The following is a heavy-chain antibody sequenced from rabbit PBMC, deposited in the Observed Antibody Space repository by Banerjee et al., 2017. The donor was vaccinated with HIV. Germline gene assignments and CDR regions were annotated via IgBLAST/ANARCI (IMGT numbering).Heavy chain of an antibody. Sequence: QEQLEESGGDLVKPEGSLTITCTASGFSFSNKYVMCWVRQAPGKGLEWIGCIYTGTSGSTWYANWAKGRFTISKTSSTTVALQMTSLTAADTATYFCARDLAGVIGWNFDLWGPGTLVTVS. J-gene: IGHJ4*01. CDR3: ARDLAGVIGWNFDL. D-gene: IGHD4-1*01. V-gene: IGHV1S45*01. CDR1: GFSFSNKYV. CDR2: IYTGTSGST.